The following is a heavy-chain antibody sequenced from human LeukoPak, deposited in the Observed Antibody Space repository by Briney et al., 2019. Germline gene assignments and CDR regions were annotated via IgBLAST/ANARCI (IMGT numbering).Heavy chain of an antibody. CDR2: ISYDGGNK. CDR1: GFTFSSYV. Sequence: GRSLRLSCAASGFTFSSYVMHWVRQAPDKGLEWVAFISYDGGNKYYADSVKGRFTISRDNSKNTLYLQMNSLRTEDTAVYYCAKDLGYSGSYIDCWGQGTLVTVSS. V-gene: IGHV3-30*18. CDR3: AKDLGYSGSYIDC. D-gene: IGHD1-26*01. J-gene: IGHJ4*02.